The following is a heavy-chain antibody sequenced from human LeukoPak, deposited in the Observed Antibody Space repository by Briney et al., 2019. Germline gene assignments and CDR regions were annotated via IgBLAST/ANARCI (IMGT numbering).Heavy chain of an antibody. Sequence: PSETLSLTCTVSGYSISSGYYWGWIRQPPGKGLEWIGSIYHSGSTYYNPSLKSRVTISVDTSKNQFSLKLSSVTAADTAVYYCARGGTMVRDYYFDYWGQGTLVTVSS. D-gene: IGHD3-10*01. CDR1: GYSISSGYY. V-gene: IGHV4-38-2*02. J-gene: IGHJ4*02. CDR2: IYHSGST. CDR3: ARGGTMVRDYYFDY.